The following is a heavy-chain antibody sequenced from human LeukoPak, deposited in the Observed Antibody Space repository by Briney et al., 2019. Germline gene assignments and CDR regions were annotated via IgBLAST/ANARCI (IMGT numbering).Heavy chain of an antibody. D-gene: IGHD2-21*02. CDR2: IYSGGST. CDR1: GFTFSSYA. J-gene: IGHJ1*01. Sequence: PGGSLRLSCAASGFTFSSYAMHWVRQAPGKGLEWVSVIYSGGSTYYADSVKGRFTISRDNSKNTLYLQMNSLRAEDTAVYYCATSYCGGDCRSPIEYFQHWGQGTLVTVSS. V-gene: IGHV3-53*01. CDR3: ATSYCGGDCRSPIEYFQH.